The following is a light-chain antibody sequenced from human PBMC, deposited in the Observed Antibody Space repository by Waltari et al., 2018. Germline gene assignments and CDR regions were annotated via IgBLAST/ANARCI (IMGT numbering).Light chain of an antibody. V-gene: IGKV4-1*01. CDR3: QQYYTTPFT. CDR1: QSVLYSSNNKNY. J-gene: IGKJ3*01. CDR2: VAS. Sequence: DIVMTQSPDSLAVSLGGRATINCKSSQSVLYSSNNKNYLAWYQQKPGQPPKLLIYVASTRDSGFPDRFSGSGSGTDFTLTISSLQAEDVAVYYCQQYYTTPFTFGPGTKVDIK.